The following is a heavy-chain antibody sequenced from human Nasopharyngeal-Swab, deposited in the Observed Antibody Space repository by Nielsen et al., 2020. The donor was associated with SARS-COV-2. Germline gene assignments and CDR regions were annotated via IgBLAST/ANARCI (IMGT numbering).Heavy chain of an antibody. CDR3: ARGGYYDSSGYSMDFEY. V-gene: IGHV3-30*04. J-gene: IGHJ4*02. CDR2: ISYDGSNK. Sequence: GESLKISCAASGFTFSSYAMHWVRQAPGKGLEWVAVISYDGSNKYYADSVKGRFTTSRNNSKNTLYLQMNSLRAEDTAVYYCARGGYYDSSGYSMDFEYWGQGTLATVSS. CDR1: GFTFSSYA. D-gene: IGHD3-22*01.